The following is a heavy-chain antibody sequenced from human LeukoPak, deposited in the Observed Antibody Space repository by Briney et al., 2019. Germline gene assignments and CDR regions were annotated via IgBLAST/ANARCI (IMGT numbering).Heavy chain of an antibody. J-gene: IGHJ4*02. D-gene: IGHD4-11*01. CDR3: ASPPTVTTFDS. V-gene: IGHV3-23*01. CDR2: ISGSGGNR. Sequence: GGSLRLSCAASGFTFSSYAMSWVRQAPGKGLEWVSSISGSGGNRYCADSVKGRFTISRDNSKNTLYLQMNSLRADDTAVYYCASPPTVTTFDSWGQGTLVTVSS. CDR1: GFTFSSYA.